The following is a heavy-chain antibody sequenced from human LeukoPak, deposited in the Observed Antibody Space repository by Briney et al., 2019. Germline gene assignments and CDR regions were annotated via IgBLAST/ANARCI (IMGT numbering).Heavy chain of an antibody. J-gene: IGHJ1*01. D-gene: IGHD2-15*01. V-gene: IGHV3-23*01. CDR3: AQQLGYCSGGTCYFTY. Sequence: GGSLRLSCAASGFTFSSYAMSWVRQAPGKGLEWVAAISNSGGDTFYSDSGKGRFTIARDNTKNTLYLQMNSLRVDDTAVYYCAQQLGYCSGGTCYFTYWGQGTLVTVSS. CDR1: GFTFSSYA. CDR2: ISNSGGDT.